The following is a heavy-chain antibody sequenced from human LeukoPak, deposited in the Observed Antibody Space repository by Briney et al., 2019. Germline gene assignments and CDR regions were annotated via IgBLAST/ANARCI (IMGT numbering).Heavy chain of an antibody. Sequence: GGSLRLSCAASGFTFSSYAMSWVRQAPGKGLEWASAISGSGGSTYYADSVKGRFTISRDNSKNTLYLQMNSLRAEDTAVYYCAKRGCDTTTCSYYFDYWGRGTLVTVSS. D-gene: IGHD2-2*01. J-gene: IGHJ4*02. CDR2: ISGSGGST. CDR3: AKRGCDTTTCSYYFDY. CDR1: GFTFSSYA. V-gene: IGHV3-23*01.